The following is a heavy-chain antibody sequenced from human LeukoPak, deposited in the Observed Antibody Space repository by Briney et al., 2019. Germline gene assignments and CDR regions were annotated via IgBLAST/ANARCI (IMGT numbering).Heavy chain of an antibody. D-gene: IGHD6-6*01. CDR1: GVSISSSSYY. Sequence: PSETLSLTCTVSGVSISSSSYYWGWIRQPPGKGLEWIGSIYYSGSTYYNPSLKSRVTISVDTSKNQFSLKLSSVTAADTAVYYCARRIAARPSWFDPWGQGTLVTVSS. V-gene: IGHV4-39*01. CDR2: IYYSGST. J-gene: IGHJ5*02. CDR3: ARRIAARPSWFDP.